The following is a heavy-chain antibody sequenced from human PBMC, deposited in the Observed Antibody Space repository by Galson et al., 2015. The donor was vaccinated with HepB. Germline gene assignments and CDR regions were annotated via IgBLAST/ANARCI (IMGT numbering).Heavy chain of an antibody. V-gene: IGHV1-69*04. Sequence: SVKVSCKASGGTFSSYAISWVRQAPGQGLEWMGRIIPILGIANYAQKFQGRVTITADKSTSTAYMELSSLRSEDTAVYYCARDLGVLRYFDSDVWGQGTTVTVSS. D-gene: IGHD3-9*01. CDR1: GGTFSSYA. CDR2: IIPILGIA. CDR3: ARDLGVLRYFDSDV. J-gene: IGHJ6*02.